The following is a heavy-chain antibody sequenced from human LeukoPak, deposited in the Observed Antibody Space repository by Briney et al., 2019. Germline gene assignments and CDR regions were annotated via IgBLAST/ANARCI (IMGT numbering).Heavy chain of an antibody. J-gene: IGHJ2*01. CDR1: GFTFSSYG. D-gene: IGHD6-19*01. Sequence: GGSLRLSCAASGFTFSSYGMHWVRQAPGKGLEWVAVISYDGSNKYYADSVKGRFTISRDNSKNTLYLQMNSLRAEDTAVYYCAKDRPVARYFDLWGRGTLVTVSS. CDR2: ISYDGSNK. CDR3: AKDRPVARYFDL. V-gene: IGHV3-30*18.